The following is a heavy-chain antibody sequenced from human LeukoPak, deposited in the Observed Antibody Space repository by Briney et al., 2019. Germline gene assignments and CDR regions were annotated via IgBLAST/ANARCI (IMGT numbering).Heavy chain of an antibody. J-gene: IGHJ5*02. Sequence: SETLSLTCTVSGGSISSYHWSWIRQPPGKGLECIGFIYYSGSTNYNPSLKSRVTISVDTSKNQFSLKLRSVTAADTAVYYCARDKTSMWEYNWFDPWGQGTLVTVSS. CDR3: ARDKTSMWEYNWFDP. CDR2: IYYSGST. V-gene: IGHV4-59*12. D-gene: IGHD1-26*01. CDR1: GGSISSYH.